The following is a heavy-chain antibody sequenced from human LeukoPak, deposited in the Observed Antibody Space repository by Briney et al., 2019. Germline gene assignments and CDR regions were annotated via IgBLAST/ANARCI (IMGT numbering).Heavy chain of an antibody. CDR3: AGSSVGATPYYFDY. D-gene: IGHD1-26*01. CDR2: IYSGGST. V-gene: IGHV3-53*01. Sequence: GGSLRLSCAASGFTVSSNYMSWVRQAPGKGLEWVSVIYSGGSTYYADSVKGRFTISRDNSKNTLYLQMNSLRAEDTAVYYCAGSSVGATPYYFDYWGQGTLVTVSS. CDR1: GFTVSSNY. J-gene: IGHJ4*02.